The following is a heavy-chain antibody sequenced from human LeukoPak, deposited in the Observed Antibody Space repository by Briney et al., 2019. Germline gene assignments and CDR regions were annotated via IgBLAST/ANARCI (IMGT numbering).Heavy chain of an antibody. CDR3: ARDQDSLAVAGSYYYYGMDV. CDR2: IYSGGST. D-gene: IGHD6-19*01. V-gene: IGHV3-66*01. CDR1: GFTVSSNY. Sequence: GGSLRLSCAASGFTVSSNYMSWVRQAPGKGLEWVSVIYSGGSTYYADSVKGRFTISRDNSKNTLYLQMNSLRAEDTAVYYCARDQDSLAVAGSYYYYGMDVWGQGTTVTVSS. J-gene: IGHJ6*02.